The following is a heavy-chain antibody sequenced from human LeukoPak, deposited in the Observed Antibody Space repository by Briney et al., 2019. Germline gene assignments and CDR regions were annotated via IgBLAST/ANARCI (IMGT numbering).Heavy chain of an antibody. Sequence: SGGSLRLTCAASGFSFSSHAMSWVRQAPGKGLEWVSAISGSAGSTYSADSVKGRFTISRDNSKDTLYLQMNSLRAEDAAVYYCARGGGYDGLYFDYWGQGTLVTVPS. CDR1: GFSFSSHA. CDR2: ISGSAGST. J-gene: IGHJ4*02. CDR3: ARGGGYDGLYFDY. D-gene: IGHD6-19*01. V-gene: IGHV3-23*01.